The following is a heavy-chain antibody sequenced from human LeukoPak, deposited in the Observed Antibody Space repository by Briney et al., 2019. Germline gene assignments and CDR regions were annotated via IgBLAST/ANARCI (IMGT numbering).Heavy chain of an antibody. CDR2: INSDGSRT. CDR1: GFTFSSYW. D-gene: IGHD6-19*01. CDR3: ARGIAVANLDY. J-gene: IGHJ4*02. V-gene: IGHV3-74*01. Sequence: GGSLRLSCAASGFTFSSYWMHWVRQAPGKGLVWVSRINSDGSRTTYADSVKGRFTISRDNAKNTLHLQMNSLRAEDTAVYYCARGIAVANLDYWGQGTLVTVSS.